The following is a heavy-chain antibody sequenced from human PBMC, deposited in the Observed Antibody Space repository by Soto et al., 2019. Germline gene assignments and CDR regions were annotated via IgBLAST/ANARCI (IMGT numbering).Heavy chain of an antibody. Sequence: EVQLSESGGGLVQPGGSLRLSCAASGFTFSYYTMSWVRQAPGKGLEWVSGISGSGDTIYYADSVKGRFTISRDNSKNTLHLQMNSLRADATAVYYCADRVPAATHYECSDMDVWGQGTTVTVSS. V-gene: IGHV3-23*01. D-gene: IGHD2-2*01. J-gene: IGHJ6*02. CDR3: ADRVPAATHYECSDMDV. CDR2: ISGSGDTI. CDR1: GFTFSYYT.